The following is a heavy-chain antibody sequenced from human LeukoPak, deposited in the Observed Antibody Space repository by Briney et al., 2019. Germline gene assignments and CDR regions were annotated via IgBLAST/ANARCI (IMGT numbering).Heavy chain of an antibody. Sequence: GGSLRLSCAASGFTFSSYWMGWVRQAPGKGLEWVANTKEDESEKYYVDSVRGRFTISRDNAKNSVSLQMNSLRAEDTAVYYCARDRGGAYDFWSGYYTGYFDYWGQGSLVTVSS. V-gene: IGHV3-7*01. D-gene: IGHD3-3*01. J-gene: IGHJ4*02. CDR1: GFTFSSYW. CDR3: ARDRGGAYDFWSGYYTGYFDY. CDR2: TKEDESEK.